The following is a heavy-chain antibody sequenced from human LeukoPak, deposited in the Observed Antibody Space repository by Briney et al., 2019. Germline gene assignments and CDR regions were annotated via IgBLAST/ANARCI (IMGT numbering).Heavy chain of an antibody. CDR3: ARDLRDYSGSGSSL. V-gene: IGHV3-21*01. CDR1: GFTFSSST. J-gene: IGHJ3*01. CDR2: ISSSSSYI. Sequence: PGGSLRLSCAASGFTFSSSTMNWVRQASGKGLEWVSSISSSSSYIYYVDSVKGRFTISRDNAKNSLYLQMNSLRAEDTAVYYCARDLRDYSGSGSSLWGQGTMVTVSS. D-gene: IGHD3-10*01.